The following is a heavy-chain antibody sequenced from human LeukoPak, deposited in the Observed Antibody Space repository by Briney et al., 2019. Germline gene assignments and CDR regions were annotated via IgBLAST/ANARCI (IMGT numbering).Heavy chain of an antibody. J-gene: IGHJ3*02. Sequence: PSETLSLTCTVSGYSINSGYYWGWIRQPPGKGLEGMGSIYHSGSTYYNPSLKSRVTISLDTSKNQFSLKLSSVTAADTAVYYCARDGVTIFGVVDAFDIWGQGTMVTVSS. CDR1: GYSINSGYY. V-gene: IGHV4-38-2*02. CDR2: IYHSGST. D-gene: IGHD3-3*01. CDR3: ARDGVTIFGVVDAFDI.